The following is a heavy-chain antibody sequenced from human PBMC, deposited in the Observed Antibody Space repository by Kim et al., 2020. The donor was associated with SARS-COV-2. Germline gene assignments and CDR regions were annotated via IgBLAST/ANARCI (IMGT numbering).Heavy chain of an antibody. CDR3: AKGVSITIFGVVIIPVLPEYYSDY. CDR2: ISGSGGRT. CDR1: GFTFSSYA. D-gene: IGHD3-3*01. Sequence: GGSLRLSCAASGFTFSSYAMSWVRQAPGKGLEWVSAISGSGGRTYYADSVKGRFSISRDNSKNTLYLQMNSLRAEDTAVYYCAKGVSITIFGVVIIPVLPEYYSDYWGQGTLVTVSS. V-gene: IGHV3-23*01. J-gene: IGHJ4*02.